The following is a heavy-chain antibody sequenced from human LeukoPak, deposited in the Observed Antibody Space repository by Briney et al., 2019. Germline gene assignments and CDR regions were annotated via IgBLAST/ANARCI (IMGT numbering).Heavy chain of an antibody. J-gene: IGHJ6*04. CDR2: IYYSGST. Sequence: PSETLSLTCTVSGGSISSYYWSWIRQPPGKGLEWIGYIYYSGSTNYNPSLKSRVTISVDTSKNQFSLKLSSVTAADTAVYYCARGVWDYDSSGYSPAVDVWGKGTTVTVSS. CDR3: ARGVWDYDSSGYSPAVDV. CDR1: GGSISSYY. D-gene: IGHD3-22*01. V-gene: IGHV4-59*08.